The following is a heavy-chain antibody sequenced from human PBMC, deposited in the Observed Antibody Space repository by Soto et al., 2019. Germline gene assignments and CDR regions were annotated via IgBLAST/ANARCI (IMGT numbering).Heavy chain of an antibody. D-gene: IGHD1-26*01. V-gene: IGHV3-33*01. Sequence: QVQLVESGGGVVQPGRSLRLSCAASGFTFSSYGMHWVRHAPGKGLEWVAVIWYDGSNKYYADSVKGRFTISRDNSKNTLYLQMNSLRAEDTAVYYCARVGAMGTNWGQGTLVTVSS. CDR1: GFTFSSYG. J-gene: IGHJ4*02. CDR2: IWYDGSNK. CDR3: ARVGAMGTN.